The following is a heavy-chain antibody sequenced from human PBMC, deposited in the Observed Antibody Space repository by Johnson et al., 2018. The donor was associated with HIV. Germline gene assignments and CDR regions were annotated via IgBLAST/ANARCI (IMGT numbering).Heavy chain of an antibody. J-gene: IGHJ3*02. CDR1: GFTFSTYD. CDR2: ITTAGDT. D-gene: IGHD5/OR15-5a*01. Sequence: VQLVESGGGVVRPGGSLKVSCAASGFTFSTYDMHWVRQVTGKGLEWVSGITTAGDTYYPGSVKGRFTIFRENVKNSLYLQMNSLRAGDTAVYYCARGVLAVDIWGQGTMVTVSS. CDR3: ARGVLAVDI. V-gene: IGHV3-13*01.